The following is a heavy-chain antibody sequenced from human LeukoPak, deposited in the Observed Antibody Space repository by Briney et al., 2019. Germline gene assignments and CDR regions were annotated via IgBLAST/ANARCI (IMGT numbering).Heavy chain of an antibody. J-gene: IGHJ4*02. Sequence: TGRSLRLSCTASGFSFDDYAMYWVRQTPGQGLEWGSGVTWNSGRIVYTDSVKGRFTISRDNAKNSLFLQMNSLRAEDTAFYYCAKSPYGTMIVVGIDFWGQGTLVTVSS. D-gene: IGHD3-22*01. V-gene: IGHV3-9*01. CDR2: VTWNSGRI. CDR3: AKSPYGTMIVVGIDF. CDR1: GFSFDDYA.